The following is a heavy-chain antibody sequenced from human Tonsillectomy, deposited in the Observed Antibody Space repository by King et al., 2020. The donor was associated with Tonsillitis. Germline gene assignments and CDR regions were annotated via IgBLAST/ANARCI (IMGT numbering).Heavy chain of an antibody. CDR3: AKELGESSGLDAFDI. CDR2: ISWYSDNI. V-gene: IGHV3-9*01. CDR1: GFTFDDYA. J-gene: IGHJ3*02. D-gene: IGHD6-19*01. Sequence: VQLVESGGGLVQPGRSLRLSCAASGFTFDDYAMHWVRQAPGKGLEWVSGISWYSDNIGYVDSVKGRFTISRDNAKNSLYLQMNSLRAEDTALYYCAKELGESSGLDAFDIWGQGTMVTVSS.